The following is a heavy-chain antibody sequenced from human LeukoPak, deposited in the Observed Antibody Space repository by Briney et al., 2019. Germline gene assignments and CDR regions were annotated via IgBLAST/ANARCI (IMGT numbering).Heavy chain of an antibody. D-gene: IGHD2-2*01. J-gene: IGHJ3*02. Sequence: SETLSLTCAVYGGSFSGYYWSWIRQPPGKGLEWIGEINHSGSTNYNPSLKSRVTISVDTSKNQFSLKLSSVTAADTAVYYCARRPKRRGIKGYCSSTSCYQTNAFDIRGQGTMVTVSS. CDR3: ARRPKRRGIKGYCSSTSCYQTNAFDI. CDR2: INHSGST. V-gene: IGHV4-34*01. CDR1: GGSFSGYY.